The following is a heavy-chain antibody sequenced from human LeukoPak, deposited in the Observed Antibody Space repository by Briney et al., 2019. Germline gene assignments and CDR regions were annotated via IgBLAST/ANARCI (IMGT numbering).Heavy chain of an antibody. V-gene: IGHV4-34*01. D-gene: IGHD6-13*01. Sequence: SETLSLTCAVYGGSFSGYYWSWIRQPPGKGLERIGEINHSGSTNYNPSLKSRVTISVDTSKNQFSLKLSSVTAADTAVYYCASETSQQPGVYWGQGTLVTVSS. CDR1: GGSFSGYY. J-gene: IGHJ4*02. CDR2: INHSGST. CDR3: ASETSQQPGVY.